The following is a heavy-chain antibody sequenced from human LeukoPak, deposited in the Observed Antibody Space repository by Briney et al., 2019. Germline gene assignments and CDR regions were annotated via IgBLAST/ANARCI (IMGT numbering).Heavy chain of an antibody. CDR2: ISSSGSTI. V-gene: IGHV3-11*04. CDR3: ARESNYDYVWGSYRNYYFDY. J-gene: IGHJ4*02. Sequence: GGSLRLSCAASGFTFSDYYMSWIRQAPGKGLEWVSYISSSGSTIYYADSVKGRFTISRDNAKNSLYLQMNSLRAEDTAVYYCARESNYDYVWGSYRNYYFDYWGQGTLVTVSS. D-gene: IGHD3-16*02. CDR1: GFTFSDYY.